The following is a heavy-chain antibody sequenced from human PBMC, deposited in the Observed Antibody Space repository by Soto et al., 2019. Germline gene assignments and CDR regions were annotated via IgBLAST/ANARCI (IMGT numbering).Heavy chain of an antibody. J-gene: IGHJ4*02. V-gene: IGHV3-7*01. CDR2: IKQDGSEK. D-gene: IGHD2-15*01. CDR3: ARALSRYCSGGSCCSLGY. CDR1: GFTFSSYW. Sequence: GGSLRLSCAASGFTFSSYWMSWVRQAPGKGLEWVANIKQDGSEKYYVDSVKGRFTISRDNAKNSLYLQMNSLRAEDTAVYYCARALSRYCSGGSCCSLGYWGQGTLVTVSS.